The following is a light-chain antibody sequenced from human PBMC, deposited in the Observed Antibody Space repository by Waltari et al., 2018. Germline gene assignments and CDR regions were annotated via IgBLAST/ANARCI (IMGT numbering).Light chain of an antibody. Sequence: SFELTQPPSVSVSPGQTARITCSGDVLPKQYAHWYQQSPGQAPLLIIYKDTERPSGIPERFSGASSGTTVTLTISGVLAEDEADYHCQSADSSGAYVVFGGGTKLTVL. J-gene: IGLJ2*01. CDR1: VLPKQY. CDR3: QSADSSGAYVV. CDR2: KDT. V-gene: IGLV3-25*03.